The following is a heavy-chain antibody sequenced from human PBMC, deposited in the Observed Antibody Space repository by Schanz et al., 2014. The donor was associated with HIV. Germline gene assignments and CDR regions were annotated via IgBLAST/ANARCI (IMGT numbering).Heavy chain of an antibody. J-gene: IGHJ4*02. V-gene: IGHV3-23*04. CDR1: GFTFSGFA. Sequence: VQLVESGGGVVQPGRSLRLSCAASGFTFSGFAMSWVRPTPGKGLEWAPTISARGGSTYYADSVNGRFTISRDNSKNTLYLQMTTLRTEDTAVYYCAKPEYDSRGNSQSHFDYWGQGTLVTVSS. CDR2: ISARGGST. CDR3: AKPEYDSRGNSQSHFDY. D-gene: IGHD3-22*01.